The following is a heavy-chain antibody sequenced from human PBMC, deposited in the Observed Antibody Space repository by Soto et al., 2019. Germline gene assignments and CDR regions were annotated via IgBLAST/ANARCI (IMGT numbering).Heavy chain of an antibody. CDR2: ISSSSSYI. D-gene: IGHD3-10*01. CDR3: ARDCADGELLSCSYGMDV. Sequence: PGGSLRLSCAASGFTFSSYSMNWVRQAPGKGLEWVSSISSSSSYIYYADSVKGRFTISRDNAKNSLYLQMNSLRAEDTAVYYCARDCADGELLSCSYGMDVWGQGTTVTVSS. V-gene: IGHV3-21*01. CDR1: GFTFSSYS. J-gene: IGHJ6*02.